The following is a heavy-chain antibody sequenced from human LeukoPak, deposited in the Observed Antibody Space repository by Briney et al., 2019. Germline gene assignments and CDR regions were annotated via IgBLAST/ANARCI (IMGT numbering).Heavy chain of an antibody. CDR2: IYSGGST. J-gene: IGHJ4*02. Sequence: PGGSLRLSCAASGFTVSSNYMSWVRQAPGKGLEWVSVIYSGGSTYYADSVKGRFTISRDNSKNTLYLQMNSLRAEDTAVYYCAREGEWDTNHFDYWGQGTLVTVSS. D-gene: IGHD1-26*01. CDR1: GFTVSSNY. V-gene: IGHV3-53*01. CDR3: AREGEWDTNHFDY.